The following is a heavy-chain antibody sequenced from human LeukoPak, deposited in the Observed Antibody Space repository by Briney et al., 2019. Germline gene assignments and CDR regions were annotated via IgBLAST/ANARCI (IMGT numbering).Heavy chain of an antibody. CDR2: IYYSGST. CDR1: GGSIRSSSYY. V-gene: IGHV4-39*07. CDR3: ARDPTVVTPEAVDI. Sequence: SETLPLTCIVSGGSIRSSSYYWGWIRQPPGKGLEWIGSIYYSGSTYYNPSLKSRVTISVDTSKNQFSLKLRSVTAADTAVYYCARDPTVVTPEAVDIWGQGTKVTVSS. D-gene: IGHD4-23*01. J-gene: IGHJ3*02.